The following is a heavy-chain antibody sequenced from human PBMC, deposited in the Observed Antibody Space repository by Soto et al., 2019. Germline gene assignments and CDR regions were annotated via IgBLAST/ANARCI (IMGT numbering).Heavy chain of an antibody. Sequence: GESLKISCKGSGYSFTSYWISWVRRMPVKGLEWMGRIDPSDSYTNYSPSFQGHVTISADKSISTAYLQWSSLKASDTAMYYCAAVKLLPYYYGMDVWGQGTTVTVSS. V-gene: IGHV5-10-1*01. J-gene: IGHJ6*02. CDR2: IDPSDSYT. CDR1: GYSFTSYW. CDR3: AAVKLLPYYYGMDV. D-gene: IGHD2-15*01.